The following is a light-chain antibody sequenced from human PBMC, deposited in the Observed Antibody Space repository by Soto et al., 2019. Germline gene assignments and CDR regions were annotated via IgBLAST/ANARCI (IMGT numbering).Light chain of an antibody. J-gene: IGKJ1*01. CDR1: QGISNY. CDR2: AVS. CDR3: QNYNSAPWT. Sequence: DIQMTQSPSSLSASIGEGITITCRASQGISNYLAWYQQKPGKVPKLLMYAVSTLQSGVPSRFSGSGSGTDFTLTISGLQPEDVATYYCQNYNSAPWTFGLGTKVDIK. V-gene: IGKV1-27*01.